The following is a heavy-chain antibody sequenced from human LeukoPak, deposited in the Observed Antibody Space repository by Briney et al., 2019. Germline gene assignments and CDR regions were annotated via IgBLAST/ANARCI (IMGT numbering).Heavy chain of an antibody. CDR2: INHSGST. D-gene: IGHD3-22*01. CDR1: GGSFSGYY. CDR3: ARVKRISMDV. J-gene: IGHJ6*02. Sequence: PLETLSLTSAVYGGSFSGYYWSWIRQPPGKGLEWIGEINHSGSTNYNPSLKSRVTISVDTSKNQFSLKLSSVTAADTAVYYCARVKRISMDVWGQGTAVTVSS. V-gene: IGHV4-34*01.